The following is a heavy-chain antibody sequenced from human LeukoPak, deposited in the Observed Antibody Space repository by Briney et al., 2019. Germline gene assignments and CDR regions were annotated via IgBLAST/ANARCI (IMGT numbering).Heavy chain of an antibody. Sequence: GASVKVSCKASGYTFTSYAMHWVRQAPGQRLEWMGWINPNSGGTNYAQKFQGRVTMTRDTSISTAYMELSRLRSGDTAVYYCARDGRDCSSTSCYSKSFDYWGQGTLVTVSS. V-gene: IGHV1-2*02. CDR1: GYTFTSYA. J-gene: IGHJ4*02. CDR3: ARDGRDCSSTSCYSKSFDY. CDR2: INPNSGGT. D-gene: IGHD2-2*02.